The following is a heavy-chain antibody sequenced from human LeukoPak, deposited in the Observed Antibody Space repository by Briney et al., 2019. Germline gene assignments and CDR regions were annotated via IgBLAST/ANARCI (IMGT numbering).Heavy chain of an antibody. CDR1: GFTFSSYI. J-gene: IGHJ4*02. CDR3: ASLGYSSGWYGSNY. Sequence: AGGSLRLSCAASGFTFSSYIMNWVRQAPGKGLEWVSSISSSSSYIYYADSVKGRFTISRDNAKNSLYLQMNSLRAEDTAVYYCASLGYSSGWYGSNYWGQGTLVTVSS. D-gene: IGHD6-19*01. V-gene: IGHV3-21*01. CDR2: ISSSSSYI.